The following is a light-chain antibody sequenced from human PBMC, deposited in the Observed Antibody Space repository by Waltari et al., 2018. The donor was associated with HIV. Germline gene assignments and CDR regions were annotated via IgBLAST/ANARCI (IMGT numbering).Light chain of an antibody. Sequence: EMVMTQSPATLSASPGETGTLSCRASRNMDTAWAWYQLKPGQAPRLLISGASTTATGIPARFSGSGSGTDFTLNIGTLQSEDFAVYDCQQYNKWPRTFGRGTKVEI. CDR1: RNMDTA. J-gene: IGKJ4*02. CDR2: GAS. CDR3: QQYNKWPRT. V-gene: IGKV3-15*01.